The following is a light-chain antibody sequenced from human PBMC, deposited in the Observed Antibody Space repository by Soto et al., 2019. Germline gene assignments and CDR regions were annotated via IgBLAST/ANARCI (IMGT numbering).Light chain of an antibody. V-gene: IGLV2-14*01. Sequence: QSALTQPASVSGSPGQSITISCTGTSSDIGGYDYVSWYQQRPGKAPKLMIYEVRYRPSGVSNRFSGSKSGNTASLTISGLQAEDEAVYYCTAFSANRVYLFGPGTKVTVL. J-gene: IGLJ1*01. CDR3: TAFSANRVYL. CDR1: SSDIGGYDY. CDR2: EVR.